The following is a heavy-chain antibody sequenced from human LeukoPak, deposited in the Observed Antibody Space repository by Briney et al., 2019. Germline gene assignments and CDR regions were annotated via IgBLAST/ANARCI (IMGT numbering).Heavy chain of an antibody. D-gene: IGHD2-2*01. V-gene: IGHV4-4*02. CDR3: ARLAPDIVVVPAAIQLLRDY. J-gene: IGHJ4*02. CDR1: GASISSNNW. Sequence: SETLSLTCAVSGASISSNNWWNWVRQPPGKGLQWIGEIYHSGSTNYSPSLKSRITISVDTSKNQFSLKLSSVTAADTAVYYCARLAPDIVVVPAAIQLLRDYWGQGTLVTVSS. CDR2: IYHSGST.